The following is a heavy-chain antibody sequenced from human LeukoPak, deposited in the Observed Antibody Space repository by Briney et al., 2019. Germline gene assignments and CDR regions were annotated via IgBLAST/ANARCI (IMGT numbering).Heavy chain of an antibody. CDR3: ARDWHMVRGAIDY. CDR2: IKEDGSEK. V-gene: IGHV3-7*01. J-gene: IGHJ4*02. CDR1: GFIFRSHW. D-gene: IGHD3-10*01. Sequence: GGSLRLSCVASGFIFRSHWMKWVRQAPGKGLEWVADIKEDGSEKYYEDSVKGRFIISRDNAENSLSLQMNSLRDEDTAVYYCARDWHMVRGAIDYWGQGTLVTVSS.